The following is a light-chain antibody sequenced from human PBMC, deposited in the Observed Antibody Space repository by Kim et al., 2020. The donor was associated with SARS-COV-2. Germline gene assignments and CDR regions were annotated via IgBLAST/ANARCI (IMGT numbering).Light chain of an antibody. J-gene: IGKJ1*01. CDR2: GAS. CDR1: QSVSSN. CDR3: QQYNDWPRT. Sequence: EIVMTQSPATLSVSPGERATLSCRASQSVSSNLVWYQQKPGQAPRLLIYGASTRAIGIPARFSGSGSGSEFTLTISSLQSEDFAVYYCQQYNDWPRTFGQGPKVDIK. V-gene: IGKV3-15*01.